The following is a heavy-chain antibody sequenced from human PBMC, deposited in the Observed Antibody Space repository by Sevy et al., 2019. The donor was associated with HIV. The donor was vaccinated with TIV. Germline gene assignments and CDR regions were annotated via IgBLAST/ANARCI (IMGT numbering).Heavy chain of an antibody. J-gene: IGHJ6*02. V-gene: IGHV3-7*03. CDR3: ARDCSSTSCLWGLDV. Sequence: GGSLRLSCTASGFSFNIYWMSWVRQAPGQGLEWVAHIKRDGSEKYYVDSVRGRFTISRDNAKNSLYLQMNSPRAEDTAGYYCARDCSSTSCLWGLDVWGQGTTVTVSS. CDR2: IKRDGSEK. CDR1: GFSFNIYW. D-gene: IGHD2-2*01.